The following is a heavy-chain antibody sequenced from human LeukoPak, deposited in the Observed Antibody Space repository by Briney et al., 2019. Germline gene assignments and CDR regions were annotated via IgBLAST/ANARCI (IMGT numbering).Heavy chain of an antibody. V-gene: IGHV4-4*07. CDR2: IYASGST. Sequence: KPSETLSLTCTVSGGSISNYYWSWIRQPAGMGLEWIGRIYASGSTNYNPSLESRVTMSVDTSNNQFSLNLSSVTAAVTAVYYCARTSARGAQFDYWGQGTLVTVSS. D-gene: IGHD3-10*01. CDR1: GGSISNYY. CDR3: ARTSARGAQFDY. J-gene: IGHJ4*02.